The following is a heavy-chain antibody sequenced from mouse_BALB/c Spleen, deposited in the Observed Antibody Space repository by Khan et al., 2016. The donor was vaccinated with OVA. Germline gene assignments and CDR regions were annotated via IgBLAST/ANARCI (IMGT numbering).Heavy chain of an antibody. D-gene: IGHD2-4*01. V-gene: IGHV3-2*02. CDR1: GYSITSEYA. CDR3: ARKDYYDYDPFPY. J-gene: IGHJ3*01. Sequence: EVQLQESGPGLVKPSQSLSLTCTVSGYSITSEYAWNWIRQFPGNKLEWMGYIHYSGNTRFNPSLKSRTSITRDTSKNQFFLQLNSVTTEDTATYYGARKDYYDYDPFPYWGQGTLVTVSA. CDR2: IHYSGNT.